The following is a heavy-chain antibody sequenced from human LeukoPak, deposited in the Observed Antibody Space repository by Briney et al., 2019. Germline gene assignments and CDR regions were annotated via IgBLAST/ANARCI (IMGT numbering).Heavy chain of an antibody. Sequence: SETLSLTCTVSGGSISSYYWSWIRQPPGKGLEWIGYIYYTGTTNYSPSLKSRVTISVDTSKNQFSLRLYSVTAADSAVYYCVRDRPTGWFDSWGQGTLVTVSS. CDR2: IYYTGTT. CDR1: GGSISSYY. J-gene: IGHJ5*01. D-gene: IGHD4-17*01. CDR3: VRDRPTGWFDS. V-gene: IGHV4-59*12.